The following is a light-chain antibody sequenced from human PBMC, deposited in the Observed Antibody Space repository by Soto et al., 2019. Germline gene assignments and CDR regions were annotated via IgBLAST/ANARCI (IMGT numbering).Light chain of an antibody. CDR2: AAS. V-gene: IGKV1-39*01. CDR3: QQSYSTPRT. Sequence: DIQMTQSPSSLSASVGDRVTITCRASQSICSYLNWYQQKPGKAPKLLIYAASSLQSGVPSRFSGSGSGTDFTLTISSLQPEAFATYYCQQSYSTPRTFGQGTKVEIK. J-gene: IGKJ1*01. CDR1: QSICSY.